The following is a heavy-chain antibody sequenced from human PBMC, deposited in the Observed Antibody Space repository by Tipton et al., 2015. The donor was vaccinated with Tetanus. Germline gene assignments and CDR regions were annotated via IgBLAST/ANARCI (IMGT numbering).Heavy chain of an antibody. CDR1: GGSFSGYD. CDR3: ARGVTMIVVVNYFDY. J-gene: IGHJ4*02. Sequence: KPSETLSLTCAVYGGSFSGYDWNWIRQPPGKGLEWIGEINHSGSTKYNPSLKSRVTISVDTSGNLFSLKLSSVTAADTAVYYCARGVTMIVVVNYFDYWGQGILVTVSS. D-gene: IGHD3-22*01. V-gene: IGHV4-34*01. CDR2: INHSGST.